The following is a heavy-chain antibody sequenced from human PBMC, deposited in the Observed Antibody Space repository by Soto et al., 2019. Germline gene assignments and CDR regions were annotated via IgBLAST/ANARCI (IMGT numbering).Heavy chain of an antibody. V-gene: IGHV4-39*01. Sequence: SETLSLTCTVSGGSISSSSYYWGWIRQPPGKGLEWIGSIYYSGSTYYNPSLKSRVTISVDTSKNQFSLKLSSVTAADTAVYYCARPNPIVGATTGFDYWGQGTLVTVSS. CDR3: ARPNPIVGATTGFDY. D-gene: IGHD1-26*01. CDR1: GGSISSSSYY. J-gene: IGHJ4*02. CDR2: IYYSGST.